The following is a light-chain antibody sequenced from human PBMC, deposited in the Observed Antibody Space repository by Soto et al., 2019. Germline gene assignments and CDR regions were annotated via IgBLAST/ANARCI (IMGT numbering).Light chain of an antibody. CDR1: SSNIGAGYD. V-gene: IGLV1-40*01. CDR2: SNN. CDR3: QSYDSSLRGV. Sequence: QSVLTQPPSVSGAPGQRVTISCTGSSSNIGAGYDVHWYQHLPGTAPKLLIYSNNNRPSGVPDRFSGSKSGTSASLAITGLQAEDEADYYCQSYDSSLRGVFGGGTKVTVL. J-gene: IGLJ3*02.